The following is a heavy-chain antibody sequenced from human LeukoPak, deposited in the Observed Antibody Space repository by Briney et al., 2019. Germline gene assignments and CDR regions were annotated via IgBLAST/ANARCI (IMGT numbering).Heavy chain of an antibody. D-gene: IGHD2-8*01. Sequence: ASVKVSCKASGYTFTSYGISWVRQAPGQGLEWMGWISAYNGNTNYAQKLQGRVTMTTDASTSTAYMELRSLRSDDTAVYYCARHPAGLNAFDIWGQGTMVTVSS. CDR1: GYTFTSYG. V-gene: IGHV1-18*01. CDR3: ARHPAGLNAFDI. CDR2: ISAYNGNT. J-gene: IGHJ3*02.